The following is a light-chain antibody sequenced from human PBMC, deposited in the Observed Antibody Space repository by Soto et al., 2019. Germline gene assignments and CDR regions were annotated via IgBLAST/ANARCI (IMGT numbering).Light chain of an antibody. Sequence: DIQMTQSPSSLSASGGDTVTIACRASQTISSWLAWYQQKPGKAPKLLIYKASTLKSGVPSRFSGSGSGTEFTLTISSLQPDDFATYYCQHYNSYSEAFGQGTKVDIK. CDR2: KAS. J-gene: IGKJ1*01. CDR3: QHYNSYSEA. V-gene: IGKV1-5*03. CDR1: QTISSW.